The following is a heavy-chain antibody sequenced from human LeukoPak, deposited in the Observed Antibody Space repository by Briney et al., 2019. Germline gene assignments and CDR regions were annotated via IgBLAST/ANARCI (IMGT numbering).Heavy chain of an antibody. CDR1: GFTFSSYS. J-gene: IGHJ4*02. V-gene: IGHV3-21*04. D-gene: IGHD6-13*01. Sequence: GGSLRLSCAASGFTFSSYSMNWVRQAPGKGLEWVSSISSSSSYIYYADSVKGRFTISRDNARNSLFLQINSLRAEDTAVYYCASIAAAGTYGYWGQGTLVTVSS. CDR3: ASIAAAGTYGY. CDR2: ISSSSSYI.